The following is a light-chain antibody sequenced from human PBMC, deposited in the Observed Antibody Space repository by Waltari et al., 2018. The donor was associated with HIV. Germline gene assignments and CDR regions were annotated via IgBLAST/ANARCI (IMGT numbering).Light chain of an antibody. Sequence: SYVLTQPASVSVAPGQTANVTCGGDNIERKNVPRYQHKADKAPVFVLYDDSDRPSGIPERFSGSNFGNSATLTITRVEAGDEADYYCHVWESSSDEHVFGTGTKVTV. V-gene: IGLV3-21*02. CDR3: HVWESSSDEHV. CDR1: NIERKN. CDR2: DDS. J-gene: IGLJ1*01.